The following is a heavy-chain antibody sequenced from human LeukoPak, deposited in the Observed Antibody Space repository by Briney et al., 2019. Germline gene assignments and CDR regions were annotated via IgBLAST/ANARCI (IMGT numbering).Heavy chain of an antibody. J-gene: IGHJ6*03. CDR1: GGSISSYY. CDR2: IYTSGST. Sequence: SETLSLTCTVSGGSISSYYWSWIRQPPGKGLEWIGRIYTSGSTNYNPSLKSRVTISVDTSKNQFSLKLSSVTAADTAVYYCARDSGNYRDFYYYMDVWGKGTTVTISS. V-gene: IGHV4-4*08. D-gene: IGHD1-26*01. CDR3: ARDSGNYRDFYYYMDV.